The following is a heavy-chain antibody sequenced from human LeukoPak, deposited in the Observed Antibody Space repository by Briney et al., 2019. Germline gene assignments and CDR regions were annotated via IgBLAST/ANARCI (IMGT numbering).Heavy chain of an antibody. D-gene: IGHD3-10*01. CDR2: ISSSGSTI. CDR1: GFTFSSYE. J-gene: IGHJ3*02. Sequence: GGSLRLSCAASGFTFSSYEMNWVRQAPGKGLEWVSYISSSGSTIYYADSVEGRFTISRDNAKNSLYLQMNSLRAEDTAVYYCAREGYYGSGVPDAFDIWGQGTMVTVSS. V-gene: IGHV3-48*03. CDR3: AREGYYGSGVPDAFDI.